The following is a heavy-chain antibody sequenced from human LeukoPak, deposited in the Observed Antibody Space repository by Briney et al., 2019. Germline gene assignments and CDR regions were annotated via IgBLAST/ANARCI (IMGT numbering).Heavy chain of an antibody. J-gene: IGHJ4*02. D-gene: IGHD3-22*01. CDR1: GYTFTSYA. V-gene: IGHV1-3*01. CDR3: ARWNYDSSGYHY. CDR2: INAGNGNT. Sequence: ASVKVSCKASGYTFTSYAMHWVRQAPGQRLEWMGWINAGNGNTKYSQKFQGRVTITRDTSASTAYMELSSQRSEDTAVYYCARWNYDSSGYHYWGQGTLVTVSS.